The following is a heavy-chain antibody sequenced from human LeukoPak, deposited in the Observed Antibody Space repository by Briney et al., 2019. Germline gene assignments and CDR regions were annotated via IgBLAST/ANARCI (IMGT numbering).Heavy chain of an antibody. V-gene: IGHV4-39*01. CDR2: IYYSGST. Sequence: SETLSLTCTVSGGSISSSSYYWGWIRQPPGKGLEWIGSIYYSGSTYYNPSLKSRVTISVDTSKNQFSLKLSSVTAADTAVYYCARHAGSYLERSDAFDIWGQGTMVTVSS. D-gene: IGHD1-26*01. J-gene: IGHJ3*02. CDR1: GGSISSSSYY. CDR3: ARHAGSYLERSDAFDI.